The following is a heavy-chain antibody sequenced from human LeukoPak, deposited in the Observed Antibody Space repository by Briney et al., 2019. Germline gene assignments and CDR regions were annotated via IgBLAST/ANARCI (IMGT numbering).Heavy chain of an antibody. V-gene: IGHV3-21*01. Sequence: GGSLRLSCAASGFTFSRNSMNWVRQAPGKGLEWVSSISSSSSYIYYADSVKGRFTISRDNAKNSLYLQMNSLRAEDTAVYYCARGDDSSGYYAFDIWGQGTMVTVSS. CDR1: GFTFSRNS. CDR3: ARGDDSSGYYAFDI. CDR2: ISSSSSYI. D-gene: IGHD3-22*01. J-gene: IGHJ3*02.